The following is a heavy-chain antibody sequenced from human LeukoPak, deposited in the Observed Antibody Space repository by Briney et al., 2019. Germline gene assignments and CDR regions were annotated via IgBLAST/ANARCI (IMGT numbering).Heavy chain of an antibody. Sequence: GGSLRLSCAASGFTFSSYYMSWVRQAPGKGLEWVSAISDSGGSTNYADSVKGRFTISRDNSKNTLYLQMNSLRAEDTAVYHCAKNRKTPGVAAAGSWFDPWGQGTLDSVSS. CDR1: GFTFSSYY. CDR2: ISDSGGST. CDR3: AKNRKTPGVAAAGSWFDP. V-gene: IGHV3-23*01. J-gene: IGHJ5*02. D-gene: IGHD6-13*01.